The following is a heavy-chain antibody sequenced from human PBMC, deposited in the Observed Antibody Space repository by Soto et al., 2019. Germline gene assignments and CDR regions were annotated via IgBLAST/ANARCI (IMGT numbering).Heavy chain of an antibody. J-gene: IGHJ6*03. Sequence: SETLSLPCTVSGGSISSYYWSWIRQPPGKGLERIGYIYYSGSTNYNPSLKSRVTISVDTSKNQFSLKLSSVTAADTAVYYCARRYDFWSGYLYYYYMDVWGKGTTVTAP. CDR2: IYYSGST. D-gene: IGHD3-3*01. V-gene: IGHV4-59*08. CDR1: GGSISSYY. CDR3: ARRYDFWSGYLYYYYMDV.